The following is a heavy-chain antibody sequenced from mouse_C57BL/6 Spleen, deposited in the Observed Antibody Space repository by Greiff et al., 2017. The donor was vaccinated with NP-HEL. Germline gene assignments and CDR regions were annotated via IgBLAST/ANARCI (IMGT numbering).Heavy chain of an antibody. CDR3: ARPAQATPWFAY. V-gene: IGHV1-81*01. D-gene: IGHD3-2*02. Sequence: VKLQESGAELARPGASVKLSCKASGYTFTSYGISWVKQRTGQGLEWIGEIYPRSGNTYYNEKFKGKATLTADKSSSTAYMERRSLTSEDAAVYFCARPAQATPWFAYWGQGTLVTVSA. J-gene: IGHJ3*01. CDR2: IYPRSGNT. CDR1: GYTFTSYG.